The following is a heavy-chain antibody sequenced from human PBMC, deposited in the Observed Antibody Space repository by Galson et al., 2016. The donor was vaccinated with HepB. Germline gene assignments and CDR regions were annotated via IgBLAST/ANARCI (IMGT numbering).Heavy chain of an antibody. D-gene: IGHD3-3*01. V-gene: IGHV1-58*01. J-gene: IGHJ4*02. CDR1: GVTFTSSA. Sequence: SVKVSCKASGVTFTSSAVQWVRQARGQRLEWIGWIVVGSGNTNYAQKFQERVTITRDMSTSTAYMALSSLRSEDTAVYYCAGEEWLLSGVLDYWGQGTLVTVSS. CDR3: AGEEWLLSGVLDY. CDR2: IVVGSGNT.